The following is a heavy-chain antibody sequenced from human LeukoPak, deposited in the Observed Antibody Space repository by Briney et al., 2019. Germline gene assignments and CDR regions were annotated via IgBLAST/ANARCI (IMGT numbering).Heavy chain of an antibody. V-gene: IGHV3-13*01. CDR2: IGSGGDT. J-gene: IGHJ4*02. CDR1: GFSFSSYN. Sequence: GGSLRLSCAGSGFSFSSYNMLWVRQATGKGLEWVSAIGSGGDTYYAGSVKGRFTISKESAKNSFYLQMNSLSAGETAVYFCARAVAGTDEIDSWGQGTLVTVSS. CDR3: ARAVAGTDEIDS. D-gene: IGHD6-19*01.